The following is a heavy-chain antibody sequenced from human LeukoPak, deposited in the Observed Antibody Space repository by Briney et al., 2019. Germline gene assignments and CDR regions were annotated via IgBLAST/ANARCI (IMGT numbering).Heavy chain of an antibody. Sequence: SQTLSLTCAISGDSVSSNTAAWNWIRQSPSRGLEWLGRTFYRSKWSKEYAVSVKSRITINPDTSKNQFSLQLNSVTPEDTAVYYCVRGMGHTHGRYYFDYWGQGTLVTFSS. J-gene: IGHJ4*02. V-gene: IGHV6-1*01. D-gene: IGHD1-26*01. CDR3: VRGMGHTHGRYYFDY. CDR1: GDSVSSNTAA. CDR2: TFYRSKWSK.